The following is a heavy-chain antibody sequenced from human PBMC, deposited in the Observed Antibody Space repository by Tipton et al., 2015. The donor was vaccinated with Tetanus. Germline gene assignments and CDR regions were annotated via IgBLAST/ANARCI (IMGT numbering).Heavy chain of an antibody. V-gene: IGHV4-4*07. J-gene: IGHJ4*02. CDR3: ARGVTDGYNRRFDY. Sequence: TLSLTCTVSGDSISSNYWSWIRQPVGKGLEWIGHISNGNTDYTPSLKSRVTLSVDTSTNQFSMKLRSVTAADTAVYYCARGVTDGYNRRFDYWGQGTLVAVSP. CDR2: ISNGNT. D-gene: IGHD5-24*01. CDR1: GDSISSNY.